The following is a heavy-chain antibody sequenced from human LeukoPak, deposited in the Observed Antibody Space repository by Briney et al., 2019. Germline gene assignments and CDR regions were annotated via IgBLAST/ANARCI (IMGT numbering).Heavy chain of an antibody. CDR3: ARDDSSSWSFDY. D-gene: IGHD6-13*01. Sequence: PSQTLSLTCTVSGGSISSGGYYWSWIRQHPGKGLEWIGYIYYSGSTYYNPSLKSRVTISVDTSKNQFSLKLSSVTAADTAVYYCARDDSSSWSFDYWGQGTLVTVSS. CDR1: GGSISSGGYY. V-gene: IGHV4-31*03. J-gene: IGHJ4*02. CDR2: IYYSGST.